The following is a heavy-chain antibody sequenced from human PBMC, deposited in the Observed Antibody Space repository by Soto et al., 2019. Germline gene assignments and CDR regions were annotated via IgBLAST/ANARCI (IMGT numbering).Heavy chain of an antibody. V-gene: IGHV1-2*02. CDR3: ARDPRKRLPFYYGMDV. J-gene: IGHJ6*02. D-gene: IGHD1-1*01. CDR2: INPNSGGT. CDR1: GYTFTGYY. Sequence: ASVKVSCKASGYTFTGYYMHWVRQAPGQGLEWMGWINPNSGGTNYAQKFQGRVTITADESTSTAYMELSSLRSEDTAVYYCARDPRKRLPFYYGMDVWGQGATVTVSS.